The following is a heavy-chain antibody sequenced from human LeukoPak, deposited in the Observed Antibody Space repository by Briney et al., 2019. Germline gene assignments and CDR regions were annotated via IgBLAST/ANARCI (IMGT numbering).Heavy chain of an antibody. Sequence: GGSLRLSCAASGFTFSSYSMNWVRQAPGKGLEWVSSISSSSSYIYYADSVKGRFTISRDNSKNTLYLQMNSLRAEDTAVYYCARGTYYYDSSGPGGAFDIWGQGTMVTVSS. CDR2: ISSSSSYI. D-gene: IGHD3-22*01. CDR1: GFTFSSYS. CDR3: ARGTYYYDSSGPGGAFDI. J-gene: IGHJ3*02. V-gene: IGHV3-21*01.